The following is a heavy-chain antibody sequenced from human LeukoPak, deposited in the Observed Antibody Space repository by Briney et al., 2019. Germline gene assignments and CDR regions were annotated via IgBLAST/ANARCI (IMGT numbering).Heavy chain of an antibody. V-gene: IGHV4-31*03. CDR1: GGSISSGGYY. CDR3: ARNLRFLEWFPSWFDP. D-gene: IGHD3-3*01. Sequence: SQTLSPTCTVSGGSISSGGYYWSWIRQHPGKGLEWIGYIYYSGSTYYNPSLKSRVTISVDTSKNQFSLKLSSVTAADTAVYYCARNLRFLEWFPSWFDPWGQGTLVTVSS. CDR2: IYYSGST. J-gene: IGHJ5*02.